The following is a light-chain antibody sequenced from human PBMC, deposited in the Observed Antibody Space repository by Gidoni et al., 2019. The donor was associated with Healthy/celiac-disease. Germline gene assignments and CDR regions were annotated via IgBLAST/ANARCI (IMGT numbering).Light chain of an antibody. Sequence: DIQMPQSPSSLSASVGDRVTITCQASQDISNYLNWYQQKPGKAPKLLIYDASNLETGVPSRFSGSGSGTDFTFTISSLQPEDIATYYCQQYDNLPPFFGGGTKVDIK. CDR1: QDISNY. V-gene: IGKV1-33*01. CDR2: DAS. J-gene: IGKJ4*01. CDR3: QQYDNLPPF.